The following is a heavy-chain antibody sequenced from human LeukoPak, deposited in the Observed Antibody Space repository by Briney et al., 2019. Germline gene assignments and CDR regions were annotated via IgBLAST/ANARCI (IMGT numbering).Heavy chain of an antibody. CDR2: ISDSGGSR. Sequence: GGSLRLSCAASGFTFRIYAMSWVRQAPGKGLEWVSVISDSGGSRYHADSVKGRFTISRDNSKNTLYLQMNSLRAEDTAVYYCARVSGPAAAGTYDAFDIWGQGTMVTVSS. CDR3: ARVSGPAAAGTYDAFDI. V-gene: IGHV3-23*01. CDR1: GFTFRIYA. D-gene: IGHD6-13*01. J-gene: IGHJ3*02.